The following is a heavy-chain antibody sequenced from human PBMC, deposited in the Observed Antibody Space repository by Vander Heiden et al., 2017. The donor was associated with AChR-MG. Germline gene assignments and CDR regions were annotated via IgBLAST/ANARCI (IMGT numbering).Heavy chain of an antibody. CDR2: IVPIFGTA. V-gene: IGHV1-69*01. J-gene: IGHJ6*03. CDR3: ARDEGRWLQRTNYYYYYMDV. Sequence: QVQLVQSGAEVKKPGSSVKVSGKAFGGTCSSSAISGVRQEPGQGVEWMGGIVPIFGTANYAQKFQGRVTITADESTSTAYMELSSLRSEDTDVYYCARDEGRWLQRTNYYYYYMDVWGKGTTVTVSS. D-gene: IGHD5-12*01. CDR1: GGTCSSSA.